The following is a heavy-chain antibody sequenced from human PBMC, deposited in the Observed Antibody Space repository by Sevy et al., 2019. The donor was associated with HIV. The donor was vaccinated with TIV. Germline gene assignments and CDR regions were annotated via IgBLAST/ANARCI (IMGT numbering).Heavy chain of an antibody. CDR3: ARDRGSSWFGNDAFDI. J-gene: IGHJ3*02. CDR1: GYTYSRNG. D-gene: IGHD6-13*01. V-gene: IGHV1-18*01. Sequence: ASVKVSCKASGYTYSRNGINWVRQAPRQGLEWMGWISGYNGNTNYAQKLQGRVTMTTDTSTRTVYMELRSLRSDDTAIYYCARDRGSSWFGNDAFDIWGQGTMVTVSS. CDR2: ISGYNGNT.